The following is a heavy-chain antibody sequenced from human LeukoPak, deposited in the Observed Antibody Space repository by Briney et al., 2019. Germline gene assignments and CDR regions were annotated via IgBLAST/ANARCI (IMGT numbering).Heavy chain of an antibody. Sequence: GGSLRLSCAASGFTFSSYGMHWVRQAPGKGLEWVAVISYDGSNKYYADSVKGRFTISRDNSKNMLYLQMNSLRSDDTAVYYCAREDYYDSSGQPARHTFDYWGQGTLVTVSS. CDR1: GFTFSSYG. D-gene: IGHD3-22*01. J-gene: IGHJ4*02. CDR3: AREDYYDSSGQPARHTFDY. V-gene: IGHV3-30*03. CDR2: ISYDGSNK.